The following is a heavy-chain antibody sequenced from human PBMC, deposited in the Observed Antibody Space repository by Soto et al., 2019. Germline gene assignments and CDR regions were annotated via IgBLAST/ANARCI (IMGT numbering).Heavy chain of an antibody. CDR2: ISGSGGST. J-gene: IGHJ1*01. CDR1: GFTFSSYA. D-gene: IGHD6-19*01. Sequence: GGSLRLSCAASGFTFSSYAMSWVRQAPGKGLEWVSAISGSGGSTYYADSVKGRFTISRDNSKNTLYLQMNSLRAEDKAVYYCAKGTPVGYSSGWWYFQHWGQGTMVTVSS. V-gene: IGHV3-23*01. CDR3: AKGTPVGYSSGWWYFQH.